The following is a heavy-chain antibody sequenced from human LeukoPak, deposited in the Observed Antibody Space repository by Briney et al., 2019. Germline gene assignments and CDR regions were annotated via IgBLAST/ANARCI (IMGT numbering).Heavy chain of an antibody. D-gene: IGHD2-2*01. V-gene: IGHV1-18*01. CDR3: ARDLDIVVVPVVSRHYGLDV. CDR1: GYIYTNYG. J-gene: IGHJ6*02. CDR2: ISAYNGNT. Sequence: ASVKVSCKASGYIYTNYGISWVRQAPGQELEWMGWISAYNGNTNYVQKFQVRVTMTTDTSTTTAHMELRSLRSDDTAVYYCARDLDIVVVPVVSRHYGLDVWGQGTTVTVSS.